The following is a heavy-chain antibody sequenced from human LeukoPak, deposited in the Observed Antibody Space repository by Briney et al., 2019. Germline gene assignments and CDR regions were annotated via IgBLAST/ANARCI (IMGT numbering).Heavy chain of an antibody. CDR3: AKGRTSDF. CDR2: ITNTGGST. D-gene: IGHD1-1*01. V-gene: IGHV3-23*01. Sequence: PGGSLRLSCAASGFTFSSYAMSWVRQAPGKGLEWVSAITNTGGSTYYADSVKGRFTISRDNSKNRLFLQMNSLRADDTAVYYCAKGRTSDFWGQGTLVTVSS. J-gene: IGHJ4*02. CDR1: GFTFSSYA.